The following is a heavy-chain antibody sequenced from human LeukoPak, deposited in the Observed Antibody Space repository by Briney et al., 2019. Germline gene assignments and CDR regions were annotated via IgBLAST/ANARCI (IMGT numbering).Heavy chain of an antibody. Sequence: SQTLSLTCTVSGGSISSGGYYWGWIRQPPGKGLEWIGYIYHSGSTYYNPSLKSRVTISVDRSKNQFSLTLSSVTAADTAVYYCTRGVGDYDFWSGTGAFDIWGQGTMVTVSS. V-gene: IGHV4-30-2*01. D-gene: IGHD3-3*01. CDR3: TRGVGDYDFWSGTGAFDI. CDR1: GGSISSGGYY. CDR2: IYHSGST. J-gene: IGHJ3*02.